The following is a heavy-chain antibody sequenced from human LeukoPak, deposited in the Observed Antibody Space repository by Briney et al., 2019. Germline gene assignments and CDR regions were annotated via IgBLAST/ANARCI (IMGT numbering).Heavy chain of an antibody. CDR2: MNPNSGNT. CDR1: GYTFTSYD. J-gene: IGHJ4*02. V-gene: IGHV1-8*01. CDR3: ARVHYDSSGYSLTDFDY. Sequence: ASVKVSFKASGYTFTSYDINWVRQATGQGLEWMGWMNPNSGNTGYAQKFQGRVTMTRNTSISTAYMELSSLRSEDTAVYYCARVHYDSSGYSLTDFDYWGQGTLVTVSS. D-gene: IGHD3-22*01.